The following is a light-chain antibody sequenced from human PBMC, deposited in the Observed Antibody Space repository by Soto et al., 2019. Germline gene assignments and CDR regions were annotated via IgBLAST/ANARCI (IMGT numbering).Light chain of an antibody. CDR1: QGISSY. CDR3: QQLNSYPLT. V-gene: IGKV1-9*01. J-gene: IGKJ4*01. CDR2: AAS. Sequence: DIQLTHSPSFLSASVGDRVTITCRASQGISSYLAWYQQKPGKAPKLLIYAASTLQSGVPSRFSGSGSGTEFTLTISSPQPEDFATYYCQQLNSYPLTFGGGTKVEIK.